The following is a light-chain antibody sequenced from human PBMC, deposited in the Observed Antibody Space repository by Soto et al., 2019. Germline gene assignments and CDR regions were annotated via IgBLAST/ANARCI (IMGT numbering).Light chain of an antibody. CDR1: QSVRTY. Sequence: DIPMTQSPSSLSASVGDRVTITCRASQSVRTYLNWYQRKPGKAPKVLIYGASALQSGVPSRFSGSGSGTDFTLTVSSLQHEDFATYYCQQSFTIPYTFGQGTKLEIK. CDR3: QQSFTIPYT. V-gene: IGKV1-39*01. J-gene: IGKJ2*01. CDR2: GAS.